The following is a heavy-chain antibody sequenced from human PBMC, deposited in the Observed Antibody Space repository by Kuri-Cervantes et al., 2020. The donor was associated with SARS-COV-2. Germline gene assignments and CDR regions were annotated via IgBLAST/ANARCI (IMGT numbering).Heavy chain of an antibody. CDR3: ARENDTGYYPYFDY. V-gene: IGHV3-7*04. J-gene: IGHJ4*02. Sequence: GESLKISCAASGFTFSTSWVSWVRQAPGKGLEWVASINEDGNEKYYVDSVKGQLTISRDNAKNSLFLQMNSLRAEDTAVYYCARENDTGYYPYFDYWGQGTLVTVSS. CDR2: INEDGNEK. D-gene: IGHD3-9*01. CDR1: GFTFSTSW.